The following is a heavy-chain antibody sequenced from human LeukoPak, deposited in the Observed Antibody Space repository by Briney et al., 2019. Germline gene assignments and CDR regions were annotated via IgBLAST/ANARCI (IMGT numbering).Heavy chain of an antibody. CDR3: AKGGDYGDYNPVY. CDR2: ISWNSGSI. D-gene: IGHD4-17*01. J-gene: IGHJ4*02. Sequence: GGSLRLSCAASGFTFDDYAMHWVRQAPGKGLGWVSGISWNSGSIGYADSVKGRFTISRDNAKNSLYLQMNSLRAEDTALYYCAKGGDYGDYNPVYWGQGTLVTVSS. V-gene: IGHV3-9*01. CDR1: GFTFDDYA.